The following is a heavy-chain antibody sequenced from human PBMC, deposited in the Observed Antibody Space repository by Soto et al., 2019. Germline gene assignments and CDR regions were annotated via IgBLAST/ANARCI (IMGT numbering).Heavy chain of an antibody. V-gene: IGHV4-61*01. CDR3: AREYSGSYYVLFDY. Sequence: SETLSLTCTVSGGSVSSGSYYWSWIRQPPGKRLEWIAYIYYSGSTNYNPSLKSRVTISVDTSKNQFSLKLSSMTAADTAVYYCAREYSGSYYVLFDYWGQGALVTVSS. CDR2: IYYSGST. CDR1: GGSVSSGSYY. D-gene: IGHD1-26*01. J-gene: IGHJ4*02.